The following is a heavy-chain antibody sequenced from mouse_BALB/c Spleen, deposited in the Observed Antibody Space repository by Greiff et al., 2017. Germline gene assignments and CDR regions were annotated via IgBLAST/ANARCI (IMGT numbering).Heavy chain of an antibody. J-gene: IGHJ4*01. CDR2: IHYSGST. D-gene: IGHD2-3*01. CDR3: ARRTLIYDRTYYAMDY. CDR1: GSSITSGYS. Sequence: DVKLQESGPDLVKPSQSLSLTCTVTGSSITSGYSWHWIRQFPGNKLEWMGYIHYSGSTNYNPSLKSRISITRDTSKDQFFLQLNSVTTEDTATYYGARRTLIYDRTYYAMDYWGQGTSVTVSS. V-gene: IGHV3-1*02.